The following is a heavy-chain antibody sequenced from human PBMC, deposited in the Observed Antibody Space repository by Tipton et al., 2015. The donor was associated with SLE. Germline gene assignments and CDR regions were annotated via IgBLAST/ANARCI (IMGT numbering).Heavy chain of an antibody. V-gene: IGHV4-59*11. CDR2: IYYSGST. Sequence: LRLSCTVSGGSISSHYWSWIRQPPGKGLEWIGYIYYSGSTNYNPSLKSRVTISVDTSKNQFSLKLSSVTAADTAVYYCARAYNDFWSGLYYYYGMDVWGQGTTVSVSS. D-gene: IGHD3-3*01. CDR3: ARAYNDFWSGLYYYYGMDV. J-gene: IGHJ6*02. CDR1: GGSISSHY.